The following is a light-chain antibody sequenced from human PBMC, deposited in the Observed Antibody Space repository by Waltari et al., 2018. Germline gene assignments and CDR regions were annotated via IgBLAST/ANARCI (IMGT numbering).Light chain of an antibody. CDR3: QHYGTSPRT. J-gene: IGKJ1*01. V-gene: IGKV3-20*01. Sequence: EIILTQSPGTLSLSPGERATLSCRASQSVTSNSLAWYQQKPGQAPGLIIYGSFNRATGIPDMFSGSVSGTDFTLTIIRLEPEDFAVYYCQHYGTSPRTFGQGTKVEL. CDR2: GSF. CDR1: QSVTSNS.